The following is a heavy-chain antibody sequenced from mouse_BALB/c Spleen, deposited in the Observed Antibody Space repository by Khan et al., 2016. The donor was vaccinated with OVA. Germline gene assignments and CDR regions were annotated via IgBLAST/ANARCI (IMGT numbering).Heavy chain of an antibody. CDR1: GFTFSSYG. J-gene: IGHJ2*01. V-gene: IGHV5-6-3*01. CDR3: ARMARTIN. Sequence: EVELVESGGGLVQPGGSLKLSCAASGFTFSSYGMSWVRQTPDKRLELVATINSNGGSTYYPDSVKGRFTISRDNAKNNLYLQMSSLKSEDTAMYYCARMARTINGGQGTTLTVSS. CDR2: INSNGGST.